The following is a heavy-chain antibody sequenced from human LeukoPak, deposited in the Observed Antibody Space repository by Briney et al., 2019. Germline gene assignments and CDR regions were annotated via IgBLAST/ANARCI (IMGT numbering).Heavy chain of an antibody. CDR2: VSSNVYST. CDR3: VKDSKSSGWYVPPNFDY. J-gene: IGHJ4*02. D-gene: IGHD6-19*01. Sequence: PGGSLRLSCSASGFTFSTYAMHWVRQAPGKGLEYVSSVSSNVYSTHYADSVEGRFAISRDNSKNTLYLQMSSLRTEDTAVYYCVKDSKSSGWYVPPNFDYWGQGTLVTVSS. CDR1: GFTFSTYA. V-gene: IGHV3-64D*09.